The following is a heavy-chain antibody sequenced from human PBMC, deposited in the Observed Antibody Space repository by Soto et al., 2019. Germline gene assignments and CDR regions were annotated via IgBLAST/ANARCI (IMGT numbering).Heavy chain of an antibody. CDR3: ARVQTYYYDSGSFDY. V-gene: IGHV1-2*02. D-gene: IGHD3-22*01. CDR2: INPNSGDT. J-gene: IGHJ4*02. CDR1: GYTFTGYY. Sequence: QVQLVQSGAEVKKPGASVKVSCKASGYTFTGYYMHWVRQAPGQGLEWMGWINPNSGDTNYAQKFQGRVTMNRDTSISAAYMDLSRLRSDDTAVYYCARVQTYYYDSGSFDYWGEGTLVTVSS.